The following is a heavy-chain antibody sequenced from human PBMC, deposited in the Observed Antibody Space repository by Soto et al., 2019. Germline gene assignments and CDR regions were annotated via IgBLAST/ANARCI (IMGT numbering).Heavy chain of an antibody. V-gene: IGHV1-69*01. CDR3: ARAPSHTWEPSDYYYGMDV. D-gene: IGHD1-26*01. CDR2: IIPIFGTA. Sequence: QVQLVQSGAEVKKPGSSVKVSCKASGGTFSSYAISWVRQAPGQGLEWMGGIIPIFGTANYAQKFQGRVMITADESTSSAYMELSSLRSEDTAVYYCARAPSHTWEPSDYYYGMDVWGQGTTVTVSS. CDR1: GGTFSSYA. J-gene: IGHJ6*02.